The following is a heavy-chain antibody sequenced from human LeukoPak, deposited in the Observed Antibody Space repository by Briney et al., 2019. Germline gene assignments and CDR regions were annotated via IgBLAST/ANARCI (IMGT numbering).Heavy chain of an antibody. CDR2: INHSGST. Sequence: SETLSLTCAVYGGSFSGYYWSWIRQPPGKGLEWIGEINHSGSTNYNPSLKSRVTISVDASKNQFSLKLSPVTAADTAVYYCARDEQLWFRYYGMDVWGQGTTVTVSS. CDR3: ARDEQLWFRYYGMDV. V-gene: IGHV4-34*01. CDR1: GGSFSGYY. J-gene: IGHJ6*02. D-gene: IGHD5-18*01.